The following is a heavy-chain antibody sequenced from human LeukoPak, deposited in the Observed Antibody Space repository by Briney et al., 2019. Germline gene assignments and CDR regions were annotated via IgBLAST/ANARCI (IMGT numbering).Heavy chain of an antibody. CDR2: INSDGSST. CDR3: ARDPFSTTVTTYWCDP. Sequence: PGGSLSLSCAASGFTFSSYCMHWVRQAPGKGLVWVSRINSDGSSTSYAHSVKGRFTIPRDNAKNTLYLQMNSLRAEDTAVYYCARDPFSTTVTTYWCDPWGQGTLVTVSS. D-gene: IGHD4-17*01. V-gene: IGHV3-74*01. CDR1: GFTFSSYC. J-gene: IGHJ5*02.